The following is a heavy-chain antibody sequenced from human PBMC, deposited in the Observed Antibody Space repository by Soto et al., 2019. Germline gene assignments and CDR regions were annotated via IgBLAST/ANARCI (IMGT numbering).Heavy chain of an antibody. CDR3: ADIGGYDSVGGAY. CDR1: GFTFSAYG. J-gene: IGHJ4*02. CDR2: ISFYGKNT. Sequence: QVQLVESGGGVVQPGKSLRLSCAASGFTFSAYGMHWVRQAPGKGLEWVTFISFYGKNTDYADSVKGRFTVSRDNARNTLYLQMNSLRAEDTAVYYCADIGGYDSVGGAYWGQGALVTVSS. V-gene: IGHV3-33*05. D-gene: IGHD3-16*01.